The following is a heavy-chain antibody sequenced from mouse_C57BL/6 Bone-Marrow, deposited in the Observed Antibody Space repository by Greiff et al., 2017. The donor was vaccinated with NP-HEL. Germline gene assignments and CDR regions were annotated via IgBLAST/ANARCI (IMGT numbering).Heavy chain of an antibody. Sequence: DVMLVESGGDLVKPGGSLKLSCAASGFTFSSYGMSWVRQTPDKRLEWVATISSGGSYPSYPDSVKGRFTISRDNAKNTRYLKMSSLKSEDTAMYYWARPGGPTAQSFVDYWGQGTTLTVSS. D-gene: IGHD3-2*02. J-gene: IGHJ2*01. V-gene: IGHV5-6*02. CDR3: ARPGGPTAQSFVDY. CDR1: GFTFSSYG. CDR2: ISSGGSYP.